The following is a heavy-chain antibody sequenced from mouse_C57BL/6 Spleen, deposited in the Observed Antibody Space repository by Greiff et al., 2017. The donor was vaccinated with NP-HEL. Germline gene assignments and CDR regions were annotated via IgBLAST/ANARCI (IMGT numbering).Heavy chain of an antibody. Sequence: EVQRVESGGGLVKPGGSLKLSCAASGFTFSSYTMSWVRQTPEKRLEWVATISGGGGNTYYPDSVKGRFTISRDNAKNTLYLQLSSLRSEDTALYYCARHYGYGSSGYAMDYWGKGTSVTVSS. CDR3: ARHYGYGSSGYAMDY. V-gene: IGHV5-9*01. D-gene: IGHD1-1*01. CDR1: GFTFSSYT. CDR2: ISGGGGNT. J-gene: IGHJ4*01.